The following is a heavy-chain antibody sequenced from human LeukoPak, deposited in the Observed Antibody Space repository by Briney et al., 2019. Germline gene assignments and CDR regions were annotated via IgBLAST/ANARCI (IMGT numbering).Heavy chain of an antibody. CDR1: GFTFSSYG. CDR3: ARDPVGYCSSTSCFYFDY. V-gene: IGHV3-33*01. Sequence: GGSLRLSCAASGFTFSSYGMHWGRQAPGKGLEWVTVIWYDGSNKYYADSVKGRFTISRDNSKNTLYLQMNSLRAEDTAVYYCARDPVGYCSSTSCFYFDYWGQGTLVTVSS. D-gene: IGHD2-2*01. J-gene: IGHJ4*02. CDR2: IWYDGSNK.